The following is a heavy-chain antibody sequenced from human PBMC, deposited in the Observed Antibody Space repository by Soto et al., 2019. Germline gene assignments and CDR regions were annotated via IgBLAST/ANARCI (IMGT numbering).Heavy chain of an antibody. CDR1: GYTFTSYA. J-gene: IGHJ4*02. V-gene: IGHV1-3*05. Sequence: QVQLVQSGAEEKKPGASVKVSCKASGYTFTSYAMHWVRQAPGQRLEWMGGINAGNGNTKYSQTFQGRVTITRDTSASTAYMELSSLRSEDTAVYYCARGSGYYYWDDYWGQGTLVTVSS. CDR3: ARGSGYYYWDDY. CDR2: INAGNGNT. D-gene: IGHD3-22*01.